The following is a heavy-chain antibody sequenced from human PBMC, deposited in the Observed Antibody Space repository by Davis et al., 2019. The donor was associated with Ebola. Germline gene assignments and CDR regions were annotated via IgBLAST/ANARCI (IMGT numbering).Heavy chain of an antibody. CDR1: GFTFSSYA. CDR3: ARAPGPYYYYGMDV. Sequence: GGSLRLSCAASGFTFSSYAMHWVRQAPGKGLEWVAVISYDGSNKYYADSVKGRFTISRDNSKNTLYLQMNSLRAEDTAVYYCARAPGPYYYYGMDVWGQGTMVTVSS. V-gene: IGHV3-30-3*01. CDR2: ISYDGSNK. J-gene: IGHJ6*02.